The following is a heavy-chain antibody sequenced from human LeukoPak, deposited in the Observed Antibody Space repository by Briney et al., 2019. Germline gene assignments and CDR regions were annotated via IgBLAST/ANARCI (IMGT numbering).Heavy chain of an antibody. J-gene: IGHJ6*03. CDR1: GFTVSSNY. D-gene: IGHD2-21*02. CDR3: AKGPFKGDYYYYYYMDV. CDR2: IYSGGST. V-gene: IGHV3-53*01. Sequence: GGSLRLSCAASGFTVSSNYMSWVRQAPGKGLEWVSVIYSGGSTYYADSVKGRFTISRDNSKNTLYLQMNSLRAEDTAVYYCAKGPFKGDYYYYYYMDVWGKGTTVTVSS.